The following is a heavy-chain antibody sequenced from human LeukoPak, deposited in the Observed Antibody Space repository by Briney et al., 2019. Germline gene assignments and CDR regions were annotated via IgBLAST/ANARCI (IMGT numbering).Heavy chain of an antibody. CDR3: AKVLTLWFGESIFDY. CDR2: ISYDGSNK. J-gene: IGHJ4*02. V-gene: IGHV3-30*18. Sequence: PGGSLRLSCAASGFTFSSYGMHWVRQAPGKGLEWVAVISYDGSNKYYADSVKGRFTISRDNSKNTLYLQMNSLRAEDTAVYYCAKVLTLWFGESIFDYWGQGTLVTVSS. CDR1: GFTFSSYG. D-gene: IGHD3-10*01.